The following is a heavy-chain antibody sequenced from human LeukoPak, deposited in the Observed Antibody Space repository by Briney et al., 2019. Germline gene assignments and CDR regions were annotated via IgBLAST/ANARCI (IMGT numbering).Heavy chain of an antibody. CDR1: GFTFNSHS. D-gene: IGHD6-13*01. CDR2: IGFTTSYI. CDR3: ARVAAAGIDY. V-gene: IGHV3-21*01. J-gene: IGHJ4*02. Sequence: GGSLRLSCVASGFTFNSHSMNWVRQTPGKGGLEWVASIGFTTSYIYYADSVKGRFTISRDNAKNSLFLQMNSLRAEDTAVYYCARVAAAGIDYWGQGTLVTVSS.